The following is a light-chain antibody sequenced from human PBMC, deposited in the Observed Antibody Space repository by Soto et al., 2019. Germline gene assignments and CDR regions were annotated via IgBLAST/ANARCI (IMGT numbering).Light chain of an antibody. CDR3: GTWDSSLSGV. CDR2: DNN. Sequence: QSALTQPPSVSAAPGQKVTISCSGSSSNIGNNYVSWYQQLPGTAPKLLIYDNNKRPSGIPDRFSGSKSGTSATLGITGLQTGDEADYYCGTWDSSLSGVFGTGTKLTAL. J-gene: IGLJ1*01. CDR1: SSNIGNNY. V-gene: IGLV1-51*01.